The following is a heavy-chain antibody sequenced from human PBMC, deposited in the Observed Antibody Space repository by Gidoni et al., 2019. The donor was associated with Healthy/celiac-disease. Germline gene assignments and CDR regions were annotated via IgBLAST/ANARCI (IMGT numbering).Heavy chain of an antibody. Sequence: QVQLVESGGGVVQPGRSLRLSCAASGFTFSSYGMHWVRQAPGKGLEWVAVIWYDGSNKYYADSVKGRFTISRDNSKNTLYLQMNSLRAEDTAVYYCARGGDTAMVNGMDVWGQGTTVTVSS. CDR2: IWYDGSNK. J-gene: IGHJ6*02. D-gene: IGHD5-18*01. V-gene: IGHV3-33*01. CDR1: GFTFSSYG. CDR3: ARGGDTAMVNGMDV.